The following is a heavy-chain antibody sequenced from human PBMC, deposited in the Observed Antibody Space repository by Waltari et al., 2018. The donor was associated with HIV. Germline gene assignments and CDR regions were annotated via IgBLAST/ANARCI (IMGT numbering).Heavy chain of an antibody. CDR1: GFTFRAYD. V-gene: IGHV3-11*04. CDR3: AKMGGVFYRFDA. CDR2: INSGGSSK. D-gene: IGHD2-8*01. J-gene: IGHJ5*02. Sequence: QIHLVESGGGLVKPGGSLRLACAASGFTFRAYDMSWIRQAPGKQPEWVSYINSGGSSKYFADFVNGRFTISRDNSENSLYLQMNNLRAEDTAVYYCAKMGGVFYRFDAWGQGTLVTVSS.